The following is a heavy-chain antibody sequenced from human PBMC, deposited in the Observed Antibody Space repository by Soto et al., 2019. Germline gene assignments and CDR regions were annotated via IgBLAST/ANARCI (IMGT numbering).Heavy chain of an antibody. CDR1: GFTFSSYG. D-gene: IGHD3-9*01. Sequence: QVQLVESGGGVVQPGRSLRLSCAASGFTFSSYGMHWVRQAPGKGLEWVAIISYDGSNKYYADSVKGRFTISRDNSKNTLYLQMNSLRAADTAVYYCAKDSLFRYFDWSLDYWGQGTLVSVSS. V-gene: IGHV3-30*18. CDR2: ISYDGSNK. CDR3: AKDSLFRYFDWSLDY. J-gene: IGHJ4*02.